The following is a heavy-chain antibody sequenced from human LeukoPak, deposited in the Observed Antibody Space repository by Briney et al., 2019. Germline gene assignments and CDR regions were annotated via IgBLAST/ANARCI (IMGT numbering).Heavy chain of an antibody. CDR1: GGSISSSSYY. Sequence: SETLSLTCTVSGGSISSSSYYWGWIRQPPGKGLEWIGSIYYSGSTYYNPSLKSRVTISVDTSKNQFSLKLSSVTAADTAVYYCARVAVAGLLRAPFDYWGQGTLVTVSS. D-gene: IGHD6-19*01. J-gene: IGHJ4*02. CDR3: ARVAVAGLLRAPFDY. CDR2: IYYSGST. V-gene: IGHV4-39*07.